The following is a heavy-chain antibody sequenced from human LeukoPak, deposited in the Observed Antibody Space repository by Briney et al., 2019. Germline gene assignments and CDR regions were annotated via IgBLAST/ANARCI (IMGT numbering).Heavy chain of an antibody. D-gene: IGHD3-16*02. Sequence: EASVKVSCQASGYTFTGYYMHWVRQAPGQGLEWMGWINPNSGGTNYAQKFQGRVTMTRDTSISTAYMELSRLRSDDTAVYYCASYSGLRLGELSLYLIDYWGQGTLVTVSS. V-gene: IGHV1-2*02. CDR3: ASYSGLRLGELSLYLIDY. CDR1: GYTFTGYY. CDR2: INPNSGGT. J-gene: IGHJ4*02.